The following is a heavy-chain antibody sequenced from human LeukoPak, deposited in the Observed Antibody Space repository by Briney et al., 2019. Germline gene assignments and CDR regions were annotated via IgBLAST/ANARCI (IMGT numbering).Heavy chain of an antibody. CDR3: TSDRVFYGLDV. CDR2: IKGDGSET. V-gene: IGHV3-74*01. CDR1: GFTFSSYW. J-gene: IGHJ6*02. Sequence: GGSLRLSCAASGFTFSSYWMRWVRQAPGKGLVWVSRIKGDGSETSYAGSVKGRFTISRDNAKNTLYLQMSSLRADDTAVYYCTSDRVFYGLDVWGQGTTVIVSS.